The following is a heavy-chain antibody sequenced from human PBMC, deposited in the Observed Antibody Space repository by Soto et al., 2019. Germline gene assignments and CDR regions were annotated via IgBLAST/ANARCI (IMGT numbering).Heavy chain of an antibody. CDR3: ARSETDYSTFDY. CDR1: GYTFTRNA. D-gene: IGHD3-9*01. J-gene: IGHJ4*02. Sequence: ASVKVSCKASGYTFTRNAIHWVRQAPGQRLEWIGRINAGNGDTKYSQKFQGRVAITRDTSASAAYMELSTLGSEDTSVYFCARSETDYSTFDYWGQGTLVTVSS. V-gene: IGHV1-3*01. CDR2: INAGNGDT.